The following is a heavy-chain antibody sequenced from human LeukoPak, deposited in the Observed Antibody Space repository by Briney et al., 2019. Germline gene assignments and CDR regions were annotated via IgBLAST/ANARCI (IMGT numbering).Heavy chain of an antibody. V-gene: IGHV1-69*04. J-gene: IGHJ4*02. Sequence: SVKVSCKASGDTFSSYAISWVRQAPGQGLEWMGRIIPILGIANYAQKFQGRVTITADKSTNTAYMDLSSLRSEDTALYYCARDEGVVVVTGFDYWGQGTLVTVSS. CDR1: GDTFSSYA. D-gene: IGHD3-22*01. CDR2: IIPILGIA. CDR3: ARDEGVVVVTGFDY.